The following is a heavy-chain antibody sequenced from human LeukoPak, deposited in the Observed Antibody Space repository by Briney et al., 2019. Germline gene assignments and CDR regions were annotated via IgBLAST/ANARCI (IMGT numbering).Heavy chain of an antibody. Sequence: GGSLRLSCAAYGFSFSTYGMHWVRQAPGKRLESVAVIWYDGSHQYYADSVKGRFTISRDMSNNTLYMQMNNLRVDDTALYYCARDLGLRYGSGAYRFDPWGQGTQVIVSS. V-gene: IGHV3-33*08. CDR1: GFSFSTYG. D-gene: IGHD3-10*01. CDR3: ARDLGLRYGSGAYRFDP. J-gene: IGHJ5*02. CDR2: IWYDGSHQ.